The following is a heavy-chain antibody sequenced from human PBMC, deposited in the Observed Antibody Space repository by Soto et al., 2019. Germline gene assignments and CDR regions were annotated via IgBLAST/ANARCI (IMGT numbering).Heavy chain of an antibody. D-gene: IGHD2-21*02. CDR2: IRSKAYGGTT. CDR3: TRDGPYCGGDCPHHNNWFDP. Sequence: GGSLRLSCTASGFTFGDYAISWVRQAPGKGLEWVGFIRSKAYGGTTEYAASVKGRFTISRDDSKSIAYLQMNSLKTEDTAVYYCTRDGPYCGGDCPHHNNWFDPWGQGTLVTVSS. V-gene: IGHV3-49*04. CDR1: GFTFGDYA. J-gene: IGHJ5*02.